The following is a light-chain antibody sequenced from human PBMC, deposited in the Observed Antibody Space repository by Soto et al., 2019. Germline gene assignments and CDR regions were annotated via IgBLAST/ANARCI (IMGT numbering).Light chain of an antibody. Sequence: QSVLTQPPSVSAAPVQKVTISCSGRTSNIGNNFVSWYQHLPGTAPKLLIYDSNQRPSGIPDRFSGSKSGTSATLGITGLQTGGEADAYCGTWYTNLSGVIFGGGTKLTVL. V-gene: IGLV1-51*01. CDR1: TSNIGNNF. CDR2: DSN. J-gene: IGLJ2*01. CDR3: GTWYTNLSGVI.